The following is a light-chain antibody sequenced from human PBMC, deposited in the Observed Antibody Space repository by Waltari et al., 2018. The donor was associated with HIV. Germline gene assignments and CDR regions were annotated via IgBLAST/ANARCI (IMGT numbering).Light chain of an antibody. CDR3: QSYDISLSGSV. CDR1: SSNIGAGYD. Sequence: QSVLTQPPSVSGAPGQRVTISCTGSSSNIGAGYDVHWYQRLPGTAPKLLISGNTNRPSGVPDLFSGSKSGTSASLAITGLQAEDEADYYCQSYDISLSGSVFGGGTKLTVL. CDR2: GNT. V-gene: IGLV1-40*01. J-gene: IGLJ2*01.